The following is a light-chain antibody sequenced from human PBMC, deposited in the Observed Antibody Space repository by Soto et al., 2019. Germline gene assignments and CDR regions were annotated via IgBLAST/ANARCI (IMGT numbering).Light chain of an antibody. CDR2: DAS. Sequence: EIVLTQSPATVSLSPGERATLSCWASQSLSSYLAWYQQKPGQAPRLLIYDASNRANGIPARFTGSGSGTDFTLIISSLEAEDFAVYFCQQRAGWPPTFGGGTKVDIK. V-gene: IGKV3-11*01. J-gene: IGKJ4*01. CDR3: QQRAGWPPT. CDR1: QSLSSY.